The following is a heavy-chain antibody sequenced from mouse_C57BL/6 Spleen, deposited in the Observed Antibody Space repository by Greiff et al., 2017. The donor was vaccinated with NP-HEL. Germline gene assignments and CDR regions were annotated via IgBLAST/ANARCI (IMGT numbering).Heavy chain of an antibody. J-gene: IGHJ4*01. CDR2: INPGSGGT. Sequence: QVQLKESGAELVRPGTSVKVSCKASGYAFTNYLIEWVKQRPGQGLEWIGVINPGSGGTNYNEKFKGKATLTADKSSSTAYMQLSSLTSEDSAVYFCARSPTVNYAMDYWGQGTSVTVSS. D-gene: IGHD1-1*01. CDR1: GYAFTNYL. CDR3: ARSPTVNYAMDY. V-gene: IGHV1-54*01.